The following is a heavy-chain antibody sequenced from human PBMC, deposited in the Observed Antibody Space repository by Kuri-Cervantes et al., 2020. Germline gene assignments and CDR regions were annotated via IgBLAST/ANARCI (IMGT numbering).Heavy chain of an antibody. J-gene: IGHJ4*02. Sequence: SETLSLTCTVSGGSISSSSYYWGWIRQPPGKGLEWIGSIYYSGSTYYNPSLKSRVTISVDTSKNQFSLKLSSVTAADTAVYYCARGPPASGYNYFDYWGQGTLVTVSS. CDR1: GGSISSSSYY. CDR3: ARGPPASGYNYFDY. CDR2: IYYSGST. V-gene: IGHV4-39*01. D-gene: IGHD3-3*01.